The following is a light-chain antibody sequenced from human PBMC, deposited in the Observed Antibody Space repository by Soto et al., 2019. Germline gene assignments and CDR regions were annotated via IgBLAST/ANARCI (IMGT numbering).Light chain of an antibody. CDR2: DAS. J-gene: IGKJ4*01. V-gene: IGKV3-11*01. Sequence: DIVLTQSPATLSLSPGERATLSCRASQSVSSYLAWYQQKPGQAPRLLVYDASNRATGIPARFSGSGSGTDFTHTISSLEPEDVAVYYCQQRSNWPLTFGGGTKVEIK. CDR1: QSVSSY. CDR3: QQRSNWPLT.